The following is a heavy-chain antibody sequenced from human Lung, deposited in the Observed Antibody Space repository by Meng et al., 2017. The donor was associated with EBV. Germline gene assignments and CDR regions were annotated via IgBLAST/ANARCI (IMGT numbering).Heavy chain of an antibody. CDR2: INCYTSGT. Sequence: QVQPVQAGPEVMMPGASFMMSCRKSGTTFTNFFLHWVRQAPGQGLEWLGTINCYTSGTAYARKFQGSITLTRDTSTTTVYMDLGSLGSDDTAFYYCAREKSPGHFDYFGQGILVTVSS. CDR1: GTTFTNFF. V-gene: IGHV1-46*01. J-gene: IGHJ4*02. CDR3: AREKSPGHFDY.